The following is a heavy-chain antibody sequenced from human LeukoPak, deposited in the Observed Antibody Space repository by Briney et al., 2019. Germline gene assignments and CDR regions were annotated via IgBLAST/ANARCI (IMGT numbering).Heavy chain of an antibody. V-gene: IGHV3-23*01. CDR3: AKDLQYQLLSAFDI. J-gene: IGHJ3*02. Sequence: GGSLRLSYAASGFTFSSYAMSWVRQAPGKGLEWVSAISGSGGTTYYADSVKGRFTISRDNSKNTLYLQMNSLRAEDTAVYYCAKDLQYQLLSAFDIWGQGTMVTVSS. CDR1: GFTFSSYA. D-gene: IGHD2-2*01. CDR2: ISGSGGTT.